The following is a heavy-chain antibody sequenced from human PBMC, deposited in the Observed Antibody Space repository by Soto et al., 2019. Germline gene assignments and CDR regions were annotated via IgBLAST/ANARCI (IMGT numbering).Heavy chain of an antibody. CDR3: AKVLRYFDWLAGDYFDY. D-gene: IGHD3-9*01. CDR1: GFTFSSYA. V-gene: IGHV3-23*01. J-gene: IGHJ4*02. CDR2: ISGSGGST. Sequence: GGSMRLSSAASGFTFSSYAMSWVRQAPGKGLEWVSAISGSGGSTYYADSVKGRFTISRDNSKNTLYLQMNSLRAEDTAIYYCAKVLRYFDWLAGDYFDYWGQGTLVTVSS.